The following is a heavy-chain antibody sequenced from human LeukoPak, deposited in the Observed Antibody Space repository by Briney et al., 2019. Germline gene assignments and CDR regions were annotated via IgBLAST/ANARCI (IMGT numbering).Heavy chain of an antibody. V-gene: IGHV1-24*01. CDR3: ASPPSSWNKDFDY. Sequence: GASVKVSCKVSGYTLTELSMHWVRQAPGKGLERMGGFDPEDGETIYAQKFQGRVTMTEDTSTDTAYMELSSLRSEDTAVYYCASPPSSWNKDFDYWGQGTLVTVSS. D-gene: IGHD6-13*01. CDR1: GYTLTELS. CDR2: FDPEDGET. J-gene: IGHJ4*02.